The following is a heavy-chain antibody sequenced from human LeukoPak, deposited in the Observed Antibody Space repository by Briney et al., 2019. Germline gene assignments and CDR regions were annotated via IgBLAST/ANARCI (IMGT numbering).Heavy chain of an antibody. CDR3: TLLWFGESYMDV. CDR2: ISSSSSTI. D-gene: IGHD3-10*01. V-gene: IGHV3-48*01. Sequence: GGSLRLSCAASGFTFSSYSMNWVRQAPGKGLEWVSYISSSSSTIYYADSVKGRFTISRDNAKNSLYLQMNSLRAEDTAVYYCTLLWFGESYMDVWGKGTTVTVSS. CDR1: GFTFSSYS. J-gene: IGHJ6*03.